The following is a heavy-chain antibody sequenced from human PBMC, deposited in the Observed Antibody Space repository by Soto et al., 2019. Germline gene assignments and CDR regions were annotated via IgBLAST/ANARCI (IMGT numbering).Heavy chain of an antibody. D-gene: IGHD6-6*01. Sequence: GGSLRLSCAASGFTFSSYGMHWVRQAPGKGLEWVAVIWYDGSNKYYADSVKGRFTISRDNSKNTLYLQMNSLRAEDTAVYYCARDGIKLELVGPTYFDYWGQGTLVTVSS. CDR1: GFTFSSYG. J-gene: IGHJ4*02. CDR3: ARDGIKLELVGPTYFDY. V-gene: IGHV3-33*01. CDR2: IWYDGSNK.